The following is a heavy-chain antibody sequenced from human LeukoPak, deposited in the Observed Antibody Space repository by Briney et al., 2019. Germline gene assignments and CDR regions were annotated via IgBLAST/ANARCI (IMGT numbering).Heavy chain of an antibody. CDR3: ARGLGQWSRSDYFDC. D-gene: IGHD6-19*01. CDR1: GGSFSGSY. CDR2: VNHSGST. J-gene: IGHJ4*02. Sequence: PSETLSLTCAVFGGSFSGSYWNWIRQPPGQRLEWIGEVNHSGSTNYNPSLKSRVTISVDTSKNHFSLNLTSVTAADTAVYYCARGLGQWSRSDYFDCWDQGTLVTVSP. V-gene: IGHV4-34*01.